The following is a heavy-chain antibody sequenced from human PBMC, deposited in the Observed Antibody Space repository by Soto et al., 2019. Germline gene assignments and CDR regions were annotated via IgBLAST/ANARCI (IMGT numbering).Heavy chain of an antibody. D-gene: IGHD6-6*01. Sequence: ASVKVSCKASGYTFTSYAMHWVRQAPGQRLEWMGWINAGNGNTKYSQKFQGRVTITRDTSASTAYMELSSLRSEDTAVYYCAREGSSIAARPLDYWGQGTLVTVSS. J-gene: IGHJ4*02. CDR1: GYTFTSYA. CDR3: AREGSSIAARPLDY. V-gene: IGHV1-3*01. CDR2: INAGNGNT.